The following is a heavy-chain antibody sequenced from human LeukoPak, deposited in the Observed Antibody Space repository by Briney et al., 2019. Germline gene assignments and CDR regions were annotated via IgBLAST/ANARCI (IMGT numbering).Heavy chain of an antibody. V-gene: IGHV3-48*03. CDR2: ISSSGSTI. CDR3: ARDEVYYYGSGILHYYYYGMDV. Sequence: PGGSLRLSCAASGFTFSSYEMNWVRQAPGKGLEWVSYISSSGSTIYYADSVKGRFTISRDNAKNSLYLQMNSLRAEDTAVYYCARDEVYYYGSGILHYYYYGMDVWGQGTTVTVSS. D-gene: IGHD3-10*01. CDR1: GFTFSSYE. J-gene: IGHJ6*02.